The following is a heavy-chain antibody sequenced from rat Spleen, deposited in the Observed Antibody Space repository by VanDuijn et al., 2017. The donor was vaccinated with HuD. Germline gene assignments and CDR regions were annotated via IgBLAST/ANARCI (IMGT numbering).Heavy chain of an antibody. CDR2: MWGDGST. CDR3: FLSGEGY. CDR1: GFSLTSYG. J-gene: IGHJ2*01. V-gene: IGHV2-77*01. Sequence: QVQLKESGPGLVQPSQTLSLICTVSGFSLTSYGVHWVRQAPGKGLEWMGIMWGDGSTNYNPVLKSRLSISRDTSKSQVFLTMNSLQTDDTAVYYCFLSGEGYWGQGVMVTVSS. D-gene: IGHD1-1*01.